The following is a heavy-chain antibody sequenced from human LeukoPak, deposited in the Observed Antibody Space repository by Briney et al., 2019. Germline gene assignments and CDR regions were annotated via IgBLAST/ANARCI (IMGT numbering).Heavy chain of an antibody. J-gene: IGHJ4*02. D-gene: IGHD6-13*01. Sequence: ASVKVSCKASGYPFTSSDINWVRQVPGRGLEWMGWISAYNGNTNYAQKLQGRVTMTTDTSTSTAYMELRSLRSDDTAVYYCARDGTREQLVPGYWGQGTLVTVSS. CDR3: ARDGTREQLVPGY. V-gene: IGHV1-18*01. CDR2: ISAYNGNT. CDR1: GYPFTSSD.